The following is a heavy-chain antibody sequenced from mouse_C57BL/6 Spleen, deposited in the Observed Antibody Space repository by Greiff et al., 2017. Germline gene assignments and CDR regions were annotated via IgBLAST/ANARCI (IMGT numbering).Heavy chain of an antibody. J-gene: IGHJ2*01. V-gene: IGHV1-80*01. Sequence: QVHVKQSGAELVKPGASVKISCKASGYAFSSYWMNWVKQRPGKGLEWIGQIYPGDGDTNYNGKFKGKATLTADKSSSTAYMQLSSLTSEDSAVYFCARRGTAQATLDYWGQGTTLTVSS. CDR2: IYPGDGDT. CDR3: ARRGTAQATLDY. D-gene: IGHD3-2*02. CDR1: GYAFSSYW.